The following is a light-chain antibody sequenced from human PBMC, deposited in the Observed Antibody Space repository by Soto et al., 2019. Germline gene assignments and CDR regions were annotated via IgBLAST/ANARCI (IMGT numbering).Light chain of an antibody. CDR1: RSDVGGYNY. Sequence: QSALTQPRSVSGSPGQSVTISCTGTRSDVGGYNYVSWYQQHPGKAPKLMIYDVSKRPSGVPDHFSGYKSGNTASLTISGLQAEDEADYYCCSYAGSWVFGGGTELTVL. CDR3: CSYAGSWV. J-gene: IGLJ3*02. V-gene: IGLV2-11*01. CDR2: DVS.